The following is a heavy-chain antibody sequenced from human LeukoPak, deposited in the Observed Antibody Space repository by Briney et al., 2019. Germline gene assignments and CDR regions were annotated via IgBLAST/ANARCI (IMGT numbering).Heavy chain of an antibody. CDR2: INPNSGGT. V-gene: IGHV1-2*06. D-gene: IGHD5-24*01. Sequence: ASVKVSCKASGYTFTGYYMHWVRQAPGQGLEWMGRINPNSGGTNYAQKFQGRVTMPRDTSISTAYMELSRLRSDDTAVYYCARPGFTDDGSLDYWGQGTLVTVSS. CDR3: ARPGFTDDGSLDY. J-gene: IGHJ4*02. CDR1: GYTFTGYY.